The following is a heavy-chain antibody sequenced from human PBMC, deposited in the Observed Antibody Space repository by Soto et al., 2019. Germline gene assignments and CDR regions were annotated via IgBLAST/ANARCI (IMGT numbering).Heavy chain of an antibody. CDR1: GFTFSSYS. J-gene: IGHJ6*02. CDR2: ISSSSSTI. D-gene: IGHD5-18*01. CDR3: SLGRVDTPMVTYHYYYGMDV. Sequence: GSLRLSCAASGFTFSSYSMNWVRQAPGKGLEWVSYISSSSSTIYYADSVKGRFTISRDNAKNTLFLQMNSQRAEDTAVYYCSLGRVDTPMVTYHYYYGMDVWGQGTTVTVSS. V-gene: IGHV3-48*01.